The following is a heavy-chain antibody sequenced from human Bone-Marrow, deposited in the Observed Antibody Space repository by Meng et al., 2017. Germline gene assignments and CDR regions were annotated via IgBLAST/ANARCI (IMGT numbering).Heavy chain of an antibody. V-gene: IGHV1-2*06. CDR1: GYNFPAYY. CDR2: INPKSGDT. D-gene: IGHD6-25*01. CDR3: ARDEDISAAGKLFGDY. J-gene: IGHJ4*02. Sequence: QVQSVQSGPGVKKPGASVKVPCKPSGYNFPAYYIPWVRRAPGQGLEWMGRINPKSGDTHYAQKFQARVTMTGDTSISTAYMELSGLRSDDTAMYYCARDEDISAAGKLFGDYWGQGTLVTVSS.